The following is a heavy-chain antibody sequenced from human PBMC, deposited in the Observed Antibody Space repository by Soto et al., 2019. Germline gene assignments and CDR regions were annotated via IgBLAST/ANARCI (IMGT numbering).Heavy chain of an antibody. V-gene: IGHV4-4*02. CDR2: IYHSGST. CDR3: ARAAMGGSSWPFDY. J-gene: IGHJ4*02. D-gene: IGHD6-13*01. Sequence: QVQLQESGPGLVKPSGTLSLTCAVSGGSISSSNRWSWVRQPPGKGLEWIGEIYHSGSTNYNPSLTSRVPISVDKPKNQFSLKLSSVTAADTAVYYCARAAMGGSSWPFDYWGQGTLVTVSS. CDR1: GGSISSSNR.